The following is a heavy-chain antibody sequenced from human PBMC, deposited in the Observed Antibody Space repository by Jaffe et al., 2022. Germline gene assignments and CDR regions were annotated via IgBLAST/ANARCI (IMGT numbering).Heavy chain of an antibody. CDR2: ISSSGSTI. CDR1: GFTFSSYE. CDR3: ARRTNLAYCGGDCLVFDI. Sequence: EVQLVESGGGLVQPGGSLRLSCAASGFTFSSYEMNWVRQAPGKGLEWVSYISSSGSTIYYADSVKGRFTISRDNAKNSLYLQMNSLRAEDTAVYYCARRTNLAYCGGDCLVFDIWGQGTMVTVSS. J-gene: IGHJ3*02. D-gene: IGHD2-21*02. V-gene: IGHV3-48*03.